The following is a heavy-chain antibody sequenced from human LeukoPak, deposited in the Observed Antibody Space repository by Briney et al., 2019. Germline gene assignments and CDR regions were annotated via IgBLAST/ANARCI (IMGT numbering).Heavy chain of an antibody. CDR3: ARVAASVLMVYAIGEGDNWFDP. CDR2: INPNSGGT. Sequence: GASVKVSCKASGYTFTGYYMHWVRQAPGQGLEWMGWINPNSGGTNYAQKFQGRVTMTRDTSISTAYMELSRLRSDDTAVYYCARVAASVLMVYAIGEGDNWFDPWGQGTLVTVSS. J-gene: IGHJ5*02. CDR1: GYTFTGYY. V-gene: IGHV1-2*02. D-gene: IGHD2-8*01.